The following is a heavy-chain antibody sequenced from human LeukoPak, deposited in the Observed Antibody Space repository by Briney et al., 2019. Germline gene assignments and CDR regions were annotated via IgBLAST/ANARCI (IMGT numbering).Heavy chain of an antibody. Sequence: GGSPRLSCAASGFTVSSNYMSWVRQALGKGLEWVSVIYSGGSTYYADSVKGRFTISRDNSKNTLYLQMNSLRAEDTAVYYCARDHYDSSGYQDYWGQGTLVTVSS. D-gene: IGHD3-22*01. CDR3: ARDHYDSSGYQDY. CDR2: IYSGGST. J-gene: IGHJ4*02. V-gene: IGHV3-66*01. CDR1: GFTVSSNY.